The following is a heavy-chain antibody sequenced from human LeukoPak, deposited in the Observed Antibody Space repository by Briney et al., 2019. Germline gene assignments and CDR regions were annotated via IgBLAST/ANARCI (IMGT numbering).Heavy chain of an antibody. J-gene: IGHJ4*02. Sequence: GESLRLSCAASGFTFSTHAMTWVRQAPGRGLEWISAIGSGGGDIQYADSVKGRFSISRDNSKNTLYLQMSSLRVEDTALYYCARYAPPTTVVTRFFDYWGQGTLVTVSS. V-gene: IGHV3-23*01. CDR1: GFTFSTHA. CDR3: ARYAPPTTVVTRFFDY. CDR2: IGSGGGDI. D-gene: IGHD4-11*01.